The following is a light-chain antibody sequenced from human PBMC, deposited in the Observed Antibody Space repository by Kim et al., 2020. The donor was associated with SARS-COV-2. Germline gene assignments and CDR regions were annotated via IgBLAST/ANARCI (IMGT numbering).Light chain of an antibody. Sequence: SYELTQPPSVSVSPRQTASISCSGDKLGDKYACWYQQRPGQSPVLVIYEDTRRPSGIPERFSASTSGNTATLTISGTQAMDEADYYCQAWDSTTVIFGGGTQLTVL. CDR1: KLGDKY. CDR3: QAWDSTTVI. J-gene: IGLJ2*01. V-gene: IGLV3-1*01. CDR2: EDT.